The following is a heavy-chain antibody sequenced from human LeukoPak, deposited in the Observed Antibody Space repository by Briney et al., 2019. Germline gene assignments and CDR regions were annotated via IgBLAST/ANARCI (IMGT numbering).Heavy chain of an antibody. V-gene: IGHV1-8*03. CDR1: GYTFTSYD. CDR3: ARGPRNTVTTDYYYYMDV. Sequence: GASVKVSCKASGYTFTSYDINWVRQATGQGLEWMGWMNPNSGNTGYAQKFQGRVTITRNTSISTAYMELSSLRSEDTAVYYCARGPRNTVTTDYYYYMDVWGKGTTVTVSS. J-gene: IGHJ6*03. D-gene: IGHD4-11*01. CDR2: MNPNSGNT.